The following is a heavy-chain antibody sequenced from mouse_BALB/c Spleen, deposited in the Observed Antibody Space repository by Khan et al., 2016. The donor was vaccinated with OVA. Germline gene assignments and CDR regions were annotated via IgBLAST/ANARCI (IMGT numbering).Heavy chain of an antibody. D-gene: IGHD1-1*01. CDR2: INPSTGYT. CDR3: SRRGLRWDFDY. CDR1: GYTFTSYW. Sequence: QVQLKQSGAELAKPGASVKMSCKASGYTFTSYWVNWVKQRPGQGLEWIGYINPSTGYTDYNQKFKDKATLTADKSSSTAYMQLSNLTSDDSAVYFCSRRGLRWDFDYWGQGTTLTVSS. V-gene: IGHV1-7*01. J-gene: IGHJ2*01.